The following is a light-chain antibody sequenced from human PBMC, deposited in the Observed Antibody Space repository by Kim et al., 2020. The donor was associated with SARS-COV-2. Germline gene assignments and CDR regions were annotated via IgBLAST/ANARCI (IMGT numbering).Light chain of an antibody. CDR1: SRKTNY. Sequence: ALGQTGTITSQRDSRKTNYAIRFQQEPGHAPVRGLDGRMRRPEGTPDRFSGSSSRNAASLTITGAQAEDEADCYCNVRHSGGDHWVFGGGTQVTVL. V-gene: IGLV3-19*01. CDR3: NVRHSGGDHWV. J-gene: IGLJ3*02. CDR2: GRM.